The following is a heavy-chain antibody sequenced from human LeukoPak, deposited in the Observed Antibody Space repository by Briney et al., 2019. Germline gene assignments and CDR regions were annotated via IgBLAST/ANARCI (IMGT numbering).Heavy chain of an antibody. CDR1: GFTLSSYE. D-gene: IGHD1-1*01. J-gene: IGHJ3*02. Sequence: GGSLRLSCAASGFTLSSYEMNWVRQAPGKGLEWVSYISSSGSTIYYADSVKGRFTISRDNAKKSLFLQMDSLTAEDTAVYYCARDWTFDIWGQRTMVTVSS. V-gene: IGHV3-48*03. CDR2: ISSSGSTI. CDR3: ARDWTFDI.